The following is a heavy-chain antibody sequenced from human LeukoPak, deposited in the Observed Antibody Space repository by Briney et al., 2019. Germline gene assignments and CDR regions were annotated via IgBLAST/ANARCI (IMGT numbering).Heavy chain of an antibody. CDR3: ARDGSIAARGWFDP. V-gene: IGHV4-34*01. J-gene: IGHJ5*02. CDR2: INHSGST. Sequence: SETLSLTCAVYGGSFSGYYWSWIRQPPGKGLEWSGEINHSGSTNYNPSLKSRVTISVDTSKNQFSLKLSSVTAADTAVYYCARDGSIAARGWFDPWGQGTLVTVSS. D-gene: IGHD6-6*01. CDR1: GGSFSGYY.